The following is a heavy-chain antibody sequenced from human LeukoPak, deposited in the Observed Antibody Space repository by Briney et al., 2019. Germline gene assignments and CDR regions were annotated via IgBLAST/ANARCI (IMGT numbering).Heavy chain of an antibody. D-gene: IGHD5-24*01. CDR3: ARGASRGFDY. Sequence: GGSLRLSCAASGFTFSTNSMNWVRQAPGKGLEWVSCISTSSGTTYYADSVKGRFTISRDNGKNSLYLQMNSLGDEDTAVYFCARGASRGFDYWGQGTLVTVSS. J-gene: IGHJ4*02. CDR2: ISTSSGTT. V-gene: IGHV3-48*02. CDR1: GFTFSTNS.